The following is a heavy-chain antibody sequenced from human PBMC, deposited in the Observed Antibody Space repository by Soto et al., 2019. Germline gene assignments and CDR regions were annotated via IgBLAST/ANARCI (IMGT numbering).Heavy chain of an antibody. V-gene: IGHV3-23*01. CDR1: GFTFSSYG. Sequence: LRLSCAASGFTFSSYGMSWVRQPPGKGLEWVSVISGSGGSTYYADSVKGRFTISRDNSKNTLYLQMNSLRAEDTAVYYCAKDSATFGRFDYWGQGTLVTVSS. D-gene: IGHD3-3*01. CDR3: AKDSATFGRFDY. CDR2: ISGSGGST. J-gene: IGHJ4*02.